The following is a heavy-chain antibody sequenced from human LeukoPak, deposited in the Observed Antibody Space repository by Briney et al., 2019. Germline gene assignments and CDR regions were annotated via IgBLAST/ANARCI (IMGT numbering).Heavy chain of an antibody. CDR2: ISYDGSSK. CDR3: ARANRPFHSSGLYKDY. CDR1: GFSISNYT. J-gene: IGHJ4*02. D-gene: IGHD6-19*01. Sequence: GGSLRLSCAASGFSISNYTMSWVRQAPGKGLEWVAVISYDGSSKYFADSVKGRFTISRDTSKNTLYLQMNSLRAEDTAVYYCARANRPFHSSGLYKDYECQGTLVIVSS. V-gene: IGHV3-30-3*01.